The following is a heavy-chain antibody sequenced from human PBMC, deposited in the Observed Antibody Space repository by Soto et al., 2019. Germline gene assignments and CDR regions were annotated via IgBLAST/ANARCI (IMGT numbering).Heavy chain of an antibody. J-gene: IGHJ4*02. D-gene: IGHD2-2*01. CDR3: AKLGYCSGTSCSCFDY. CDR1: GFIFNTNA. CDR2: ISGSGLGT. Sequence: GGSLRLSCAASGFIFNTNALTWVRQAPGKGLEWVSAISGSGLGTYYADSVKGRFTVSRDNSKNTLYLQMNSLTAEDTAVYYCAKLGYCSGTSCSCFDYWGQGTLVTVSS. V-gene: IGHV3-23*01.